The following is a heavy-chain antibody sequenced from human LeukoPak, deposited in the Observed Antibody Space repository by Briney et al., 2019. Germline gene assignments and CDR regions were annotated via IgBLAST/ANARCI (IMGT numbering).Heavy chain of an antibody. Sequence: ASVKVSCKASGYTFTSYGISWVRQAPGQGLEWMGWISAYNGNTNYAQKLQGRVTMTTDTSTSTAYMELRSLRSDDTAVYYCARLSGGYYSTWNWFDPWGQGTLVTVSS. J-gene: IGHJ5*02. V-gene: IGHV1-18*01. CDR1: GYTFTSYG. CDR2: ISAYNGNT. D-gene: IGHD3-10*01. CDR3: ARLSGGYYSTWNWFDP.